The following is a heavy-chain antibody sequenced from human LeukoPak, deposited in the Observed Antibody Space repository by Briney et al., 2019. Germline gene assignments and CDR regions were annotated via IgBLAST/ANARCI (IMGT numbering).Heavy chain of an antibody. J-gene: IGHJ4*02. D-gene: IGHD2-8*01. Sequence: GGSLRLSCAASGFTFDDYGMSWVRQAPGKGLEWVSGINWNGGSTGYADSVKGRFTISRDNAKNSLYLQMNSLRAEDTAVYYCARGPTNGQAFDYWGQGTLVSVSS. CDR3: ARGPTNGQAFDY. CDR2: INWNGGST. V-gene: IGHV3-20*04. CDR1: GFTFDDYG.